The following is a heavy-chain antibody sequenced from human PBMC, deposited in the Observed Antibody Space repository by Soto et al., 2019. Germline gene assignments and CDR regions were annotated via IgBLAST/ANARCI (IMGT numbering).Heavy chain of an antibody. CDR2: IYYSGSP. CDR3: ARVRSYGMDV. Sequence: SETLSLTCAVYGGSFSSGDYYWTWVRQPPGKGLEWIGFIYYSGSPYYNPSLKSRVTISLDTSRNQLSLKVSSVTAADTAVYYCARVRSYGMDVWGQATTVTVSS. CDR1: GGSFSSGDYY. J-gene: IGHJ6*02. V-gene: IGHV4-30-4*01.